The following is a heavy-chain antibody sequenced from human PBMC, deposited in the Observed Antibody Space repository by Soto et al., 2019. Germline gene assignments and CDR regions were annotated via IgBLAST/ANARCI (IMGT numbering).Heavy chain of an antibody. Sequence: PGGSLRLSCAASGFTFSSYGMHWVRQAPGKGLEWVAVIWYDGSNKYYADSVKGRFTISRDNSKNTLYLQMNSLRAEDTAVYYCARDRTVHYFDYWGQGTLVTVSS. V-gene: IGHV3-33*01. CDR3: ARDRTVHYFDY. CDR1: GFTFSSYG. J-gene: IGHJ4*02. D-gene: IGHD4-4*01. CDR2: IWYDGSNK.